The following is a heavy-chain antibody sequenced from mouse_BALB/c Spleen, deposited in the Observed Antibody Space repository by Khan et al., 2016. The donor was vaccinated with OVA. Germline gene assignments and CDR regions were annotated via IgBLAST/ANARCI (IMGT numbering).Heavy chain of an antibody. J-gene: IGHJ2*01. CDR3: TRIYRSDFDY. CDR1: GYSFTGYF. V-gene: IGHV1-20*02. D-gene: IGHD1-1*01. Sequence: VQLQQPGPELVRPGASVKISCKASGYSFTGYFMNWVMQSHGKSIEWIGRINPHIGETFYNQRFKDKATLTVDESSSTAHMELRSLASEDSAVYYCTRIYRSDFDYWGQGTTLTVSS. CDR2: INPHIGET.